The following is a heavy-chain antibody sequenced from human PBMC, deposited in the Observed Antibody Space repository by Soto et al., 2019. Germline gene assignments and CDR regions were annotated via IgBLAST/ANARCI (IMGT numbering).Heavy chain of an antibody. V-gene: IGHV2-5*02. Sequence: QITLKESGPTVVKPTETLTLTCTFSGFSLTTSGVGVGWVRQSPGKAPEWLALIYWDDDKRYSTSLKSRLTTTKDTAKNQVVLTMAHVHPADTATYYCAHRVLRTVFGLVTTTAIYFDFWGQGTPVVVSS. CDR1: GFSLTTSGVG. CDR2: IYWDDDK. D-gene: IGHD3-3*01. J-gene: IGHJ4*02. CDR3: AHRVLRTVFGLVTTTAIYFDF.